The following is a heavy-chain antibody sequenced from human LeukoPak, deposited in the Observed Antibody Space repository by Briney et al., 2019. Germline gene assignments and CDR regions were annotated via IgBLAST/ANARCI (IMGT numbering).Heavy chain of an antibody. CDR2: IYYSGST. J-gene: IGHJ4*02. D-gene: IGHD3-22*01. CDR1: GGSISSYY. Sequence: PSETLSLTCTVSGGSISSYYWSWIRQPPGKGLEWIGYIYYSGSTNYNPSLKSRVTISVDTSKNQFSLKLSSVTAADTAVYYCARNYYVSSGYLPYYFDYWGQGTLVTVSS. CDR3: ARNYYVSSGYLPYYFDY. V-gene: IGHV4-59*01.